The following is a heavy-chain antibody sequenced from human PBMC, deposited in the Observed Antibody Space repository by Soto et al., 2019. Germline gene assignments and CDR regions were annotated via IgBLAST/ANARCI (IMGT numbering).Heavy chain of an antibody. CDR3: ARVVFGEGYSFDP. D-gene: IGHD3-3*01. V-gene: IGHV4-61*01. Sequence: SETLSLTCTVSGGSVSSGSYYWSWIRQPPGKGLEWIGYIYYSGSTNYNPSLKSRVTISVDTSKNQFSLKLSSVTAADTAVYYCARVVFGEGYSFDPWGQGTLVTVSS. CDR1: GGSVSSGSYY. CDR2: IYYSGST. J-gene: IGHJ5*02.